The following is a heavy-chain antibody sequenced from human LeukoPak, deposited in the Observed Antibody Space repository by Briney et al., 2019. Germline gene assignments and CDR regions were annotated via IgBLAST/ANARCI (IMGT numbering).Heavy chain of an antibody. D-gene: IGHD3-10*01. Sequence: PGGSLRHPCAASGFTFSSYGMHWVRQAPGKGLEWVAVISYDGSNKYYADSVKGRFTISRDNSKNTLYLQMNSLRAEDTAVYYCAKDLRWFGEDYFDYWGQGRLVTVSS. CDR1: GFTFSSYG. V-gene: IGHV3-30*18. CDR2: ISYDGSNK. CDR3: AKDLRWFGEDYFDY. J-gene: IGHJ4*02.